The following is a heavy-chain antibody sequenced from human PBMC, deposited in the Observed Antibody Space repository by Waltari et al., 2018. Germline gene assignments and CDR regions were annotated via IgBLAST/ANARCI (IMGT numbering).Heavy chain of an antibody. CDR3: AKDRAYSSRSFDY. V-gene: IGHV3-23*01. CDR1: GFTFSSYA. J-gene: IGHJ4*02. Sequence: EVQLLESGGGLVQPGGSLRLSCAASGFTFSSYAMSWVRQAPGKGLEGVSAISGSGGRTYDADSVKGRFTISRDNSKNTLYLQMNSLRAEDTAVYYCAKDRAYSSRSFDYWGQGTLVTVSS. CDR2: ISGSGGRT. D-gene: IGHD6-13*01.